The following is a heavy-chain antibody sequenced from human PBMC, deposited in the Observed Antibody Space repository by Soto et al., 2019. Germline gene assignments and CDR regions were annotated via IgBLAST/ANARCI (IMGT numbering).Heavy chain of an antibody. CDR2: IIPVSGAA. J-gene: IGHJ4*02. Sequence: QVQLVQSGAEVKKPGSSVKVSCKASGGTFGSYAFSWVRQAPGQGLEWMGGIIPVSGAAHYAQKFQGRVTITADESTSTAYMELSSLRSQDTAGYYCATALGCRSTSCTLDYWGQGTRVIVSS. V-gene: IGHV1-69*01. CDR3: ATALGCRSTSCTLDY. D-gene: IGHD2-2*01. CDR1: GGTFGSYA.